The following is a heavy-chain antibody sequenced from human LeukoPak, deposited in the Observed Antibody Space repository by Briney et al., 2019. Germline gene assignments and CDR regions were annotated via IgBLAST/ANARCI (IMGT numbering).Heavy chain of an antibody. D-gene: IGHD2-2*01. J-gene: IGHJ4*02. CDR2: IHHSGST. Sequence: SETLSLTCTVSDYSISSLYYWGWIRQPPGKGLEWITSIHHSGSTDYNPSLKSRVTISIDTSKNQFSLKLKYVTAADTAVYYCARLGYCSSSSCYPDFWGQGTLVTVSS. V-gene: IGHV4-38-2*02. CDR3: ARLGYCSSSSCYPDF. CDR1: DYSISSLYY.